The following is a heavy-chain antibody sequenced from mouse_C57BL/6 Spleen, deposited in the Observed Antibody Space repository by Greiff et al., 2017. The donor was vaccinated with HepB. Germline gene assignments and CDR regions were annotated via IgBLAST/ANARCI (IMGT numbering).Heavy chain of an antibody. CDR2: ISYDGSN. Sequence: ESGPGLVKPSQSLSLTCSVTGYSITSGYYWNWIRQFPGNKLEWMGYISYDGSNNYNPSLKNRISITRDTSKNQFFLKLNSVTTEDTATYYCARTVIYAFAYWGQGTLVTVSA. V-gene: IGHV3-6*01. J-gene: IGHJ3*01. CDR3: ARTVIYAFAY. CDR1: GYSITSGYY. D-gene: IGHD2-3*01.